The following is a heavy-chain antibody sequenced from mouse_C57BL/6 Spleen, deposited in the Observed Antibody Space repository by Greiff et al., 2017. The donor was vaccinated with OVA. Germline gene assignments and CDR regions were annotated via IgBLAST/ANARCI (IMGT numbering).Heavy chain of an antibody. Sequence: EVQLQQSVAELVRPGASVKLSCTASGFNIKNTYMHWVKQRPEPGLERIGRIDPANGNTKYAPKFQGKATITADTSSNTAYLQLSSLTSEDTAIYYCARSNYYGSSYFDYWGQGTTLTVSS. J-gene: IGHJ2*01. D-gene: IGHD1-1*01. CDR2: IDPANGNT. CDR1: GFNIKNTY. V-gene: IGHV14-3*01. CDR3: ARSNYYGSSYFDY.